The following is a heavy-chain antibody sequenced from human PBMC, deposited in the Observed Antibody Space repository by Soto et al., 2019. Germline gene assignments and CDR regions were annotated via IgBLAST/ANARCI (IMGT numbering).Heavy chain of an antibody. J-gene: IGHJ4*02. V-gene: IGHV3-23*01. Sequence: DVQLLESGGGLVQPGGSLRLSCAASGFSFSSYAMVWVRQAPGKGLEWVAVISARGGSSYFADSVKGRFTLSRDNSKNVLSLEMNSLRAEDTAIYFFVKGSIEYSASVDNWGQGTLVVVSS. D-gene: IGHD5-12*01. CDR3: VKGSIEYSASVDN. CDR1: GFSFSSYA. CDR2: ISARGGSS.